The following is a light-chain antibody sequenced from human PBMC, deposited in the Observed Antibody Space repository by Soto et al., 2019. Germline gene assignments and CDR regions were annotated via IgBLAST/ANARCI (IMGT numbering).Light chain of an antibody. CDR2: IDS. CDR1: SSNIGSNA. CDR3: AAWKDSLGGYWV. J-gene: IGLJ3*02. Sequence: QSVLTQPPSASGTPGQRVTISCSGSSSNIGSNAVSWYQLLPGTAPKLLIYIDSHRPSGVPDRFSGSKSGTSASLAINGLQSEDEADYFCAAWKDSLGGYWVFGGGTKLTVL. V-gene: IGLV1-44*01.